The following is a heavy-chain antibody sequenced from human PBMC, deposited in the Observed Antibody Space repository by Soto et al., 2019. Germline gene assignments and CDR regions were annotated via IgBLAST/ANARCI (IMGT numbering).Heavy chain of an antibody. D-gene: IGHD6-6*01. CDR3: ARGVAARPFDY. V-gene: IGHV4-34*01. J-gene: IGHJ4*02. CDR1: GGSFSGYY. Sequence: SETLSLTCAVYGGSFSGYYWSWIRQPPGKGLEWIGEINHSGSTNYNPSLKSRVTISVDTSKNQFSLKLSPVTAADTAVYYCARGVAARPFDYWGQGTLVTVS. CDR2: INHSGST.